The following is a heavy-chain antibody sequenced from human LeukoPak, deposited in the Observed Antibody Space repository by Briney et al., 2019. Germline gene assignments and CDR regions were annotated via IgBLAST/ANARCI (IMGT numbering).Heavy chain of an antibody. CDR1: GYYFITYW. D-gene: IGHD3-22*01. V-gene: IGHV5-51*01. J-gene: IGHJ4*02. Sequence: GESLKISCQGSGYYFITYWIGWVRPMPGKGLEWMGIIYPGDSETRYSPSFQGQVTISADSNAAYLQWSSLKASDSAIYFCARLRDVSGFYPPEYWGQGTLVAVSS. CDR2: IYPGDSET. CDR3: ARLRDVSGFYPPEY.